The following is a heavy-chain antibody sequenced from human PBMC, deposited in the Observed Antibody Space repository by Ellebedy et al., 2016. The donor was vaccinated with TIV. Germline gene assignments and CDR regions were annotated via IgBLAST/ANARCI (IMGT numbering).Heavy chain of an antibody. CDR2: ISGSGGST. D-gene: IGHD6-13*01. V-gene: IGHV3-23*01. J-gene: IGHJ4*02. Sequence: GESLKISCAASGFTVSNNYMNWVRQAPGKGLEWVSAISGSGGSTYYADSVKGRFTITRDTSKNTLYLQMNSLRAEDTAVYYCAKDKLGIGAAAGGVDHWGQGTLVTVSS. CDR1: GFTVSNNY. CDR3: AKDKLGIGAAAGGVDH.